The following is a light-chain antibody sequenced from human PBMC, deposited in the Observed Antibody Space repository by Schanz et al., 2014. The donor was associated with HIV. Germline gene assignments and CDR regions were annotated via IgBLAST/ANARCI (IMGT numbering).Light chain of an antibody. J-gene: IGLJ2*01. V-gene: IGLV1-40*01. CDR3: AAWDVNLNGPV. CDR2: ENN. Sequence: QSVLTQPPSVSGAPGQRITISCTGSSSTIGAGYDVHWYQQVPGIAPKLLIYENNHRPSGVPDRISGSRSATSASLAISGLQSEDEADYYCAAWDVNLNGPVFGGGTKLTVL. CDR1: SSTIGAGYD.